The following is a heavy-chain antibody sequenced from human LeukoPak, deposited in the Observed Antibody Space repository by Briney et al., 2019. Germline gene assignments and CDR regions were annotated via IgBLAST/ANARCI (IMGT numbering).Heavy chain of an antibody. CDR2: ISAYNGNT. Sequence: ASVKVSCKTSGYTFTNYGVSWVRQAPGQGLEWMGWISAYNGNTNYAQKLQGRVTMTTDTSTSTAYMELRSLRSDDTAVYYCAREWPLLVRGVTGKHFDYWGQGTLVTVSS. D-gene: IGHD3-10*01. CDR3: AREWPLLVRGVTGKHFDY. CDR1: GYTFTNYG. J-gene: IGHJ4*02. V-gene: IGHV1-18*01.